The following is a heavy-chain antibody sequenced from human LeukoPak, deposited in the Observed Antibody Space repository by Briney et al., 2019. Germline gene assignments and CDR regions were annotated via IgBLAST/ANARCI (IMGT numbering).Heavy chain of an antibody. J-gene: IGHJ6*03. CDR1: GGTFSNYA. V-gene: IGHV1-69*05. CDR2: IIPMFGPA. Sequence: ASVKVSCKASGGTFSNYAISWVRQAPGQGLEWMGGIIPMFGPASSAQKFQGRVTITTDDSTSTVYMELSNLTSEDTAVYYCARDRAPAIGPQPAYYYYYMDVWGKGTTVTVSS. CDR3: ARDRAPAIGPQPAYYYYYMDV. D-gene: IGHD2-21*02.